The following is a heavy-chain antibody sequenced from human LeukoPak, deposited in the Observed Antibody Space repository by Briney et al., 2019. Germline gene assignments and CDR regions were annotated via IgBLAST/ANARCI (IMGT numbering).Heavy chain of an antibody. D-gene: IGHD3-22*01. CDR1: GYTFTGYY. J-gene: IGHJ6*03. CDR3: ARSVYDSSGYYYYYYYMDV. CDR2: INPNSGGT. V-gene: IGHV1-2*02. Sequence: GASVKVSCKASGYTFTGYYMHWVRQAPGQGLEWMGWINPNSGGTNYAQKFQGRVTMTRDTSISTAYMELSRLRSDDTAVYYCARSVYDSSGYYYYYYYMDVWGKGTTVTISS.